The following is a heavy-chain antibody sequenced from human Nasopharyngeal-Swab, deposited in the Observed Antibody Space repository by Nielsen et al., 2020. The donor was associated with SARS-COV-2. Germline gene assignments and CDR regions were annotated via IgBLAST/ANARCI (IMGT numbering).Heavy chain of an antibody. D-gene: IGHD6-19*01. CDR3: AREDGSGRPFDS. Sequence: WIRQPPGKGLEWVANIKQDGSEKYYVDSVEGRFTISRDNAKNSLYLQMNSLRAEDTAVYYCAREDGSGRPFDSWGQGTLVTVSS. CDR2: IKQDGSEK. J-gene: IGHJ4*02. V-gene: IGHV3-7*01.